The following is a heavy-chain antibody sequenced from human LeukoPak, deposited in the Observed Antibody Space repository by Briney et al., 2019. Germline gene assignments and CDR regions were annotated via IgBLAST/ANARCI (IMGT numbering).Heavy chain of an antibody. J-gene: IGHJ4*02. V-gene: IGHV3-30-3*01. CDR3: ARDSGYP. Sequence: GRSLRLSCAASGFTFSSYAMHWVRQAPGKGLEWVAVISYDGSNKYYADSVKGRFTISRDNSKNTLYLQMNSLRAEDTAVYYCARDSGYPWGQGTLVTVSS. CDR2: ISYDGSNK. CDR1: GFTFSSYA. D-gene: IGHD6-13*01.